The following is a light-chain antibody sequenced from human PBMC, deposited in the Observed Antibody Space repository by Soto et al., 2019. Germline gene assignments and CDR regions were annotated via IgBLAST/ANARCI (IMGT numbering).Light chain of an antibody. CDR3: SSFVGSPVV. CDR1: SSDVGSYNH. CDR2: DVS. V-gene: IGLV2-8*01. Sequence: QSALTQPASVSGSPGQSITISCTGTSSDVGSYNHVSWYQQHPGKAPKLIIWDVSNRPSGVPDRFSGSKSGNTASLTVSGLQAEDEADYYCSSFVGSPVVFGGGTKLTVL. J-gene: IGLJ2*01.